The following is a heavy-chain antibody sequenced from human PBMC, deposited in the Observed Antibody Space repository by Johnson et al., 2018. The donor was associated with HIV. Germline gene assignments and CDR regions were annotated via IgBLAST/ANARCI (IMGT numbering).Heavy chain of an antibody. CDR1: GFTFSSYA. Sequence: QVQLVESGGGVVQPGRSLRLSCAASGFTFSSYAMHWVRQAPGKGLEWVAVISYDGSNEYFADSVKGRFTISRDNAKNSLYLQMNSLRAEDTAVYYCALTSYYDSRGAFDIWGQGTMVTGSS. J-gene: IGHJ3*02. CDR3: ALTSYYDSRGAFDI. V-gene: IGHV3-30-3*01. D-gene: IGHD3-22*01. CDR2: ISYDGSNE.